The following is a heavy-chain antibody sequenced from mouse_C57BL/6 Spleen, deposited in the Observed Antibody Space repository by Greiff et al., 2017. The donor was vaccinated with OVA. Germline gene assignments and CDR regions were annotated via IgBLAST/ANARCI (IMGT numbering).Heavy chain of an antibody. CDR3: ARPPLTGLYAMDY. D-gene: IGHD4-1*01. J-gene: IGHJ4*01. CDR1: GFTFSDYG. CDR2: ISSGSSTI. Sequence: VPLTESGGGLVKPGGSLKLSCAASGFTFSDYGMHWVRQAPEKGLEWVAYISSGSSTIYYADTVKGRFTISRDNAKNTLFLQMTSLRSEDTAMYYCARPPLTGLYAMDYWGQGTSVTVSS. V-gene: IGHV5-17*01.